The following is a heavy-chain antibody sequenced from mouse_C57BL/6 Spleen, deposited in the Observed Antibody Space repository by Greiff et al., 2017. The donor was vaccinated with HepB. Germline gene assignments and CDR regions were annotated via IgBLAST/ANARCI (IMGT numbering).Heavy chain of an antibody. CDR2: IYPGGGYT. V-gene: IGHV1-63*01. CDR1: GYTFTNYW. Sequence: VKLQQSGAELVRPGTSVKMSCKASGYTFTNYWIGWAKQRPGHGLEWIGDIYPGGGYTNYNEKFKGKATLTADKSSSTAYMQFSSLTSEDSAIYYCARSDYDYDFAWFAYWGQGTLVTVSA. CDR3: ARSDYDYDFAWFAY. D-gene: IGHD2-4*01. J-gene: IGHJ3*01.